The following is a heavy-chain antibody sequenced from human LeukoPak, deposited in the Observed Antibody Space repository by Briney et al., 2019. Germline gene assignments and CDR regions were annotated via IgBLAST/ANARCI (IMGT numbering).Heavy chain of an antibody. V-gene: IGHV3-13*01. CDR1: GFTFSSYD. D-gene: IGHD6-19*01. CDR2: IGTAGEI. CDR3: ARAPTFSGWFDY. J-gene: IGHJ4*02. Sequence: GGSLRLSCAASGFTFSSYDIHWVRQATGKGLEWVSGIGTAGEIYYPGSVKGRFTISRENAKNSLYLQMNSLRAGDTAVYYCARAPTFSGWFDYWGQGTLVTVSS.